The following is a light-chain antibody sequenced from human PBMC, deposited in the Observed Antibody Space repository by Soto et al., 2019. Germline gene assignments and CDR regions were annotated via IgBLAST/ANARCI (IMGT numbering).Light chain of an antibody. CDR3: SSYTTSNTRQIV. CDR1: SSDVGGYNY. J-gene: IGLJ1*01. CDR2: DVS. V-gene: IGLV2-14*03. Sequence: QSVLTQPASVSGSPGQSITISCTGTSSDVGGYNYVSWYQHHPGKAPKIIIYDVSNRPSGVYIRFSGSKSDNTASLTISGLQPEDEADYHCSSYTTSNTRQIVFGTGAKITVL.